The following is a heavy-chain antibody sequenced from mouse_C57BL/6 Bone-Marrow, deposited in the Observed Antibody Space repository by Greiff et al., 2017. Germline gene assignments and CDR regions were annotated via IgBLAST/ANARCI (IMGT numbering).Heavy chain of an antibody. J-gene: IGHJ2*01. V-gene: IGHV1-26*01. CDR3: ARLWSYYFDY. Sequence: VQLQQSGPELVKPGASVKISCKASGYTFTDYYMNWVKQSHGKSLEWIGDINPNNGGTSYNQKFKGKATLTVDKSSSTAYMELRSLTSGDSAVYYCARLWSYYFDYWGQGTTLTVSS. CDR2: INPNNGGT. D-gene: IGHD1-1*02. CDR1: GYTFTDYY.